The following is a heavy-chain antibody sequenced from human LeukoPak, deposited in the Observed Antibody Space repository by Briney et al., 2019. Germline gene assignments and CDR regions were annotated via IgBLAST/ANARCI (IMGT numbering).Heavy chain of an antibody. V-gene: IGHV6-1*01. J-gene: IGHJ4*02. CDR3: ARDPAYSAFDF. D-gene: IGHD4-11*01. CDR2: TYYRRSRWYS. Sequence: SQTLSLTCVISGDSVSSNSAVWNWIRQSPSGGLAWLGRTYYRRSRWYSDYSVSVKSRIAINPDTSKNQFSLHLNSVTPEDTAVYYCARDPAYSAFDFWGQGILVTVSS. CDR1: GDSVSSNSAV.